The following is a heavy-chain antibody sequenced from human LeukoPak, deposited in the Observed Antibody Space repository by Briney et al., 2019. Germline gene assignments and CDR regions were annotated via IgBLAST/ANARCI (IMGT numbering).Heavy chain of an antibody. Sequence: PSETLSLTCTVSGGSISSYYWSWIRQPAGKGLEWIGRIYTIGNTNYNPSLKSRVTISLDTSKNQFSLKLSSVSAEDTALYYCARERLGGSYYRPVEYWGQGTLVTVSS. CDR2: IYTIGNT. CDR1: GGSISSYY. J-gene: IGHJ4*02. V-gene: IGHV4-4*07. CDR3: ARERLGGSYYRPVEY. D-gene: IGHD1-26*01.